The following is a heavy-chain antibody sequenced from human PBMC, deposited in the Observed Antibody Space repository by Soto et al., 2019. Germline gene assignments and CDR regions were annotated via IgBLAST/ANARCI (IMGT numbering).Heavy chain of an antibody. Sequence: PGGSLRLSCAASGFTFDDYTMHWVRQAPGKGLEWVSLISWDGGSTYYADSVKGRFTISRDNSKNSLYLQMNSLRTEDTALYYCAKDINYGGNLVEYYYYGMDVWGQGTTVTVSS. CDR2: ISWDGGST. J-gene: IGHJ6*02. CDR3: AKDINYGGNLVEYYYYGMDV. V-gene: IGHV3-43*01. CDR1: GFTFDDYT. D-gene: IGHD4-17*01.